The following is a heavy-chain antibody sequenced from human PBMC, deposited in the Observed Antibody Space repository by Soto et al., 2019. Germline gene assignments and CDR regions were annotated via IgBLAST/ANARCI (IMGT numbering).Heavy chain of an antibody. CDR2: AYHSGST. Sequence: PSETLSLTXAVSGGFTSTNNWWSWVRQPPGKGLEWIGDAYHSGSTEYNPSLKSRVSISVDKSKNQISLKLTSATAADTAVYYCARSPPSSYYGGSGTFDYWGQGTLVTVSS. V-gene: IGHV4-4*02. CDR3: ARSPPSSYYGGSGTFDY. CDR1: GGFTSTNNW. J-gene: IGHJ4*02. D-gene: IGHD3-10*01.